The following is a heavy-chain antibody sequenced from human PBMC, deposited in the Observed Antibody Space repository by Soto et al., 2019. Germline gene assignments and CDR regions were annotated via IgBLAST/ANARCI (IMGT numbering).Heavy chain of an antibody. CDR2: INPSGGST. Sequence: ASVKVSCKASGYTFTSYYMHWVRQAPGQGLEWMGIINPSGGSTSYAQKFQGRVTMTRDTSTSTVYMELSSLRSEDTAVYYCARDGRNYYDSSGPLDYWGQGTLVTVSS. D-gene: IGHD3-22*01. CDR3: ARDGRNYYDSSGPLDY. J-gene: IGHJ4*02. CDR1: GYTFTSYY. V-gene: IGHV1-46*01.